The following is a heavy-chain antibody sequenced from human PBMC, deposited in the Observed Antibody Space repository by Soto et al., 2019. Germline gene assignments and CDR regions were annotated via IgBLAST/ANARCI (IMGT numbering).Heavy chain of an antibody. CDR1: GYTFTSYA. CDR3: AGVPDGIAAIPYYFDY. J-gene: IGHJ4*02. V-gene: IGHV1-3*01. CDR2: INAGNGNT. Sequence: QVPLVQSGAEVKKPGASVKVSCKASGYTFTSYAMHWVRQAPGQRLERMGWINAGNGNTKYSQKFQGRVTITRDTPASTAYRELSSLRSEDTGVYYCAGVPDGIAAIPYYFDYWGQGTLVTVSS. D-gene: IGHD6-25*01.